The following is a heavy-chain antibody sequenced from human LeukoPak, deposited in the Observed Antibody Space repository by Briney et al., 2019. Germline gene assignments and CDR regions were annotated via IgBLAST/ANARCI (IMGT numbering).Heavy chain of an antibody. D-gene: IGHD6-19*01. CDR2: MNPNSGNT. CDR3: ARGRRSRHSSGWYDYYLDY. J-gene: IGHJ4*02. CDR1: GYTFTSYD. Sequence: GASVKVSCKASGYTFTSYDINWVRQATGQGLEWMGWMNPNSGNTGYAQKFQGRVTMTRNTSISTAYMELSSLRSEDTAVYYCARGRRSRHSSGWYDYYLDYWGQGTLVTVSS. V-gene: IGHV1-8*01.